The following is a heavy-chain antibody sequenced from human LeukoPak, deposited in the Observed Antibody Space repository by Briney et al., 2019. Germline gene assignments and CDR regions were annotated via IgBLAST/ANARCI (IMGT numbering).Heavy chain of an antibody. D-gene: IGHD6-13*01. J-gene: IGHJ4*02. CDR3: ARGSSIAAAGTGHDY. V-gene: IGHV1-8*03. CDR1: GYTFTSYD. CDR2: MDPNSGNT. Sequence: GASVKVSCKASGYTFTSYDINWVRQATGQGLEWMGWMDPNSGNTGYAQKFQGRVTITRNTSISTAYMELSSLRSEDTAVYYCARGSSIAAAGTGHDYWGQGTLVTVSS.